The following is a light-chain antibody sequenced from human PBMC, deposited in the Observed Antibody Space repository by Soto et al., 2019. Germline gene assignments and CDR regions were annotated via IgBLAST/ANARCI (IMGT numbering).Light chain of an antibody. Sequence: EIVLTQSPGTLSVSPGERATLSCRASQTISSNNLAWCQQKPGQAPSLLIYGTSSRATGIPDRFSGSGSGTDFTLTISRLEPEDSAIYYCQQYGSWTFGQGTKVEI. J-gene: IGKJ1*01. CDR2: GTS. V-gene: IGKV3-20*01. CDR3: QQYGSWT. CDR1: QTISSNN.